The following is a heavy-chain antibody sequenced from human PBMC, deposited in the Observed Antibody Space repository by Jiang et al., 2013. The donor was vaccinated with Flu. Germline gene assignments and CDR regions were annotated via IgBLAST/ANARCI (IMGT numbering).Heavy chain of an antibody. Sequence: KGLEWVSGISWNSGSIGYADSVKGRFTISRDNAKNSLYLQMNSLRAEDTALYYCAKEGPSTVTTSPYYYYMDVWGKGTTVTVSS. CDR3: AKEGPSTVTTSPYYYYMDV. CDR2: ISWNSGSI. J-gene: IGHJ6*03. V-gene: IGHV3-9*01. D-gene: IGHD4-17*01.